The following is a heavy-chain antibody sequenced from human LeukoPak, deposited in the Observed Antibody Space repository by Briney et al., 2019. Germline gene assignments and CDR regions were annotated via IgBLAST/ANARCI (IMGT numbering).Heavy chain of an antibody. D-gene: IGHD5-12*01. CDR3: AREGARYSGYDS. Sequence: SETLSLTCTVSGGAISSGSYYWSWIRQPAGKGLEWIGRIYTSGSTNYNPSLKSRVTISVDTSKNQFSLKLSSVTAADTAVYYCAREGARYSGYDSWGQGTLVTVSS. V-gene: IGHV4-61*02. CDR2: IYTSGST. J-gene: IGHJ4*02. CDR1: GGAISSGSYY.